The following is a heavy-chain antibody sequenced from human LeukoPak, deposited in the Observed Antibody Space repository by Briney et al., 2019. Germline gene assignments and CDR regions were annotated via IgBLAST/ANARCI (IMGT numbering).Heavy chain of an antibody. CDR1: GGSISSSNYY. Sequence: SETLSLTCTVSGGSISSSNYYWGWIRQPPGKGLEWIGEIYHSGSTNYNPSLKSRVTISVDKSKNQFSLKLSSVTAADTAVYYCARVAKRWLQFSFNWFDPWGQGTLVIVSS. V-gene: IGHV4-39*07. D-gene: IGHD5-24*01. CDR3: ARVAKRWLQFSFNWFDP. J-gene: IGHJ5*02. CDR2: IYHSGST.